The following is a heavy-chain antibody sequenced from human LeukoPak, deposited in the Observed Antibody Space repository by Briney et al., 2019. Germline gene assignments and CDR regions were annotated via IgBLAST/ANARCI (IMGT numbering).Heavy chain of an antibody. CDR3: ASALYSNSGFDY. CDR1: GYTFTDYY. D-gene: IGHD6-6*01. J-gene: IGHJ4*02. V-gene: IGHV1-2*02. CDR2: INPKSGGT. Sequence: GASVKVSYTASGYTFTDYYLHWVPQAPGQGLEWMGGINPKSGGTNYAQRFQGRVTMTRDTSISTVYIEVSRLTSDDTAVYYCASALYSNSGFDYWGQGTLVTVSS.